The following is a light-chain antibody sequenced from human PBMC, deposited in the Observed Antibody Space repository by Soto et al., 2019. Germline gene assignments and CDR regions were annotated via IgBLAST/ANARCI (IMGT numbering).Light chain of an antibody. CDR3: QQYGSSLFT. Sequence: DIQLTQSPSSLSASVGDKVTITCRASQSIRSYLNWVQQKPGKAPKLLIYDASSLQTGVPSRFSGSGSGTDFSLTISSLQPEDFAVYYCQQYGSSLFTFGPGTKVDFK. CDR2: DAS. V-gene: IGKV1-39*01. CDR1: QSIRSY. J-gene: IGKJ3*01.